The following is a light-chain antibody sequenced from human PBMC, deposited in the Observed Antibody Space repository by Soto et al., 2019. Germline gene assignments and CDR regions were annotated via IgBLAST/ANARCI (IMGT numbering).Light chain of an antibody. CDR2: VAS. CDR3: QQYGTSPRT. V-gene: IGKV3-20*01. Sequence: EVELTQSPVTLSLSPGVTATLPWGARQRVPSNYFPWSQQKAGQPPRLLIYVASTRASGIPDSFSGSGSGTGFTLTIVRLEPEDFAVYYCQQYGTSPRTFGRGTKVEIK. J-gene: IGKJ1*01. CDR1: QRVPSNY.